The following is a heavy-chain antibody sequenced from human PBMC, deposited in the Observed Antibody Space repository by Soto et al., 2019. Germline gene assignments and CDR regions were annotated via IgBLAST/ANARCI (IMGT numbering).Heavy chain of an antibody. CDR2: ISYDGSNK. CDR1: GFTFSSYG. V-gene: IGHV3-30*03. D-gene: IGHD3-3*01. Sequence: GGSLRLSCAASGFTFSSYGMHWVRQAPGKGLEWVAVISYDGSNKYYADSVKGRFTISRDNSKNTLYLQMNSLRAEDTAVYYCARGRTGLRFLEWLSPGMDVWGQGTTVTVSS. CDR3: ARGRTGLRFLEWLSPGMDV. J-gene: IGHJ6*02.